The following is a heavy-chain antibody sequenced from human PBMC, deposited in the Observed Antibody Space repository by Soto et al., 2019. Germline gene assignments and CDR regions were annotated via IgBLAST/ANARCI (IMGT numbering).Heavy chain of an antibody. CDR2: ISYDGSNK. CDR1: GFTFSSYA. V-gene: IGHV3-30-3*01. CDR3: ARSGSSSSEAYYYYYGMDV. J-gene: IGHJ6*02. Sequence: PGGSLRLSCAASGFTFSSYAMHWVRQAPGKGLEWVAVISYDGSNKYYADSVKGRFTISRDNSKNTLYLQMNSLRAEDTAVYYCARSGSSSSEAYYYYYGMDVWGQGTTVTVSS. D-gene: IGHD6-6*01.